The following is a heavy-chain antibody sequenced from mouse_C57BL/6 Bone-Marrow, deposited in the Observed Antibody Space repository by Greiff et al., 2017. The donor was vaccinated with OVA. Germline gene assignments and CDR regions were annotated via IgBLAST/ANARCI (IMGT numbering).Heavy chain of an antibody. CDR2: INPSTGGT. Sequence: VQLQQSGPELVKPGASVKISCKASGSSFTGYYMNWVKQSPEKSLEWIGEINPSTGGTTYNQKFKAKATLTVDKSSSTAYMQLKSLTSEDSAVYYCARSRWFAYWGQGTLVTVSA. CDR1: GSSFTGYY. CDR3: ARSRWFAY. V-gene: IGHV1-42*01. J-gene: IGHJ3*01.